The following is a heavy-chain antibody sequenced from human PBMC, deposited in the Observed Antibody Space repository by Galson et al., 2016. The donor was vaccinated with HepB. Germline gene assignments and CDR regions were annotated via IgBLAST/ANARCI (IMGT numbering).Heavy chain of an antibody. D-gene: IGHD2-15*01. CDR3: VKTPSTFSWHVWFDF. Sequence: SLRLSCAASGFIFKNYVMTWVRQAPGKGLEWVSTITGGGTTYYADSVRGRFTISRDNSKNTLFVQMNNLRAEDTALYYCVKTPSTFSWHVWFDFWGQGALVTVSS. CDR1: GFIFKNYV. V-gene: IGHV3-23*01. J-gene: IGHJ4*02. CDR2: ITGGGTT.